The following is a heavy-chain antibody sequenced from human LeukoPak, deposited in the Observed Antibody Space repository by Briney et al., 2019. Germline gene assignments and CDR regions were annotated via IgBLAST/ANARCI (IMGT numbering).Heavy chain of an antibody. CDR3: ARLGIVATIPWFDP. Sequence: SETLSLTCAVYGGSFSGYYWSWIRQPPGKGLEWIGEINHSGSTNYNPSLKSRVTISVDTSKNQFSLKLSSVTAADTAVYYCARLGIVATIPWFDPWGQGTLVTVSS. D-gene: IGHD5-12*01. J-gene: IGHJ5*02. CDR2: INHSGST. V-gene: IGHV4-34*01. CDR1: GGSFSGYY.